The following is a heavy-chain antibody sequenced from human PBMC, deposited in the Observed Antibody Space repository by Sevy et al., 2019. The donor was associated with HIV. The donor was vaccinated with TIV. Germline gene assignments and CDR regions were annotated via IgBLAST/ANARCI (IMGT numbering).Heavy chain of an antibody. CDR3: ARAGGLGGYLDY. V-gene: IGHV3-7*01. J-gene: IGHJ4*01. Sequence: GGSLRLSCAASGFTFSSYWMSWVRQAPGKGLEWVANIKQDGSDKYYVDSVKGRFTISRDNAKNSLYLQMNSLIAEDTVVSYCARAGGLGGYLDYCGHGTLFTVSS. CDR2: IKQDGSDK. CDR1: GFTFSSYW. D-gene: IGHD3-16*01.